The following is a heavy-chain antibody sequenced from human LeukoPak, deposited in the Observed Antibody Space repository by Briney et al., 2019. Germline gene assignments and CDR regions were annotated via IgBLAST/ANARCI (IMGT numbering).Heavy chain of an antibody. CDR2: ISYDGSNK. CDR1: GFTFSSYA. D-gene: IGHD4-23*01. V-gene: IGHV3-30*04. Sequence: PGGSLRLSCAASGFTFSSYAMHWVRQAPCKGLEWVAVISYDGSNKYYADSVKGRFTISRDNSKNTLYLQMNSLRVEDTAVYYCARDRGYSTFAYWGQGTLVTVSS. J-gene: IGHJ4*02. CDR3: ARDRGYSTFAY.